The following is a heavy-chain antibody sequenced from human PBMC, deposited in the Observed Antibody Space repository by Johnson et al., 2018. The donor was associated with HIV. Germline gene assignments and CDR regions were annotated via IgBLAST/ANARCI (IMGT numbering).Heavy chain of an antibody. CDR3: ARDGGGARQGAFDI. CDR1: GFTFSSYD. J-gene: IGHJ3*02. Sequence: VQLVESGGGLIQPGGSLRLSCAASGFTFSSYDMHWVRQATGKGLEWVSAIGTAGETYYPGPVKGRFTISRENAKNSLYLQMNSLRAEDTAVYYCARDGGGARQGAFDIWGQGTMVTVSS. D-gene: IGHD6-6*01. V-gene: IGHV3-13*01. CDR2: IGTAGET.